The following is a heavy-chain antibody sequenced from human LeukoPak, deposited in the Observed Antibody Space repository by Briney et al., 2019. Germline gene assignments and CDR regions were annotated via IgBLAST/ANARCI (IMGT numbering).Heavy chain of an antibody. Sequence: PGGSLRLSCAASGFIFSSYWMSWVRQAPGKGLEWVANIKQDGTEKYYVDSVKGRFTISRDNAKNSLYLQMNSLRAEDTAVYYCAREGFGYAGWYFDLWGRGTLVAVSS. D-gene: IGHD5-12*01. V-gene: IGHV3-7*04. CDR3: AREGFGYAGWYFDL. CDR2: IKQDGTEK. J-gene: IGHJ2*01. CDR1: GFIFSSYW.